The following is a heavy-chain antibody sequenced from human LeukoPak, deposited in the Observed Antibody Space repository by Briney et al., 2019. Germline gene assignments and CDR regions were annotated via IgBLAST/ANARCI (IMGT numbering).Heavy chain of an antibody. CDR2: INHSGST. CDR1: GGSFSGYY. CDR3: ARKTGGYCSSTSCRNWFDP. J-gene: IGHJ5*02. Sequence: PSETLSLTCAVYGGSFSGYYWSWIRQPPGKGLEWIGEINHSGSTNYNPSLKSRVTISVDTSKNQFSLKLSSVTAADTAVYYCARKTGGYCSSTSCRNWFDPWGQGTLVTVSS. D-gene: IGHD2-2*01. V-gene: IGHV4-34*01.